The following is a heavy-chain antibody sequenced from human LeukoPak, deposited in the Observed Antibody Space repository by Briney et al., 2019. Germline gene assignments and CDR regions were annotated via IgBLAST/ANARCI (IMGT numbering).Heavy chain of an antibody. D-gene: IGHD1-26*01. CDR1: GFTLRDLW. J-gene: IGHJ4*02. V-gene: IGHV3-15*01. Sequence: PGGSLRLFCTPSGFTLRDLWMRCAGPAPGRGLEWFARMKDATDCGATHYAAPVKGRFTISRDDSEKTLFLQMNSLKTEDTAVYYCTTGGRNGAFQFDSWGQGTMVTVPS. CDR3: TTGGRNGAFQFDS. CDR2: MKDATDCGAT.